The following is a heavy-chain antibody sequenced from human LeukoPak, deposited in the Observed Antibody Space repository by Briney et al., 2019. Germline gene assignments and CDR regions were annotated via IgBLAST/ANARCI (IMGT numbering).Heavy chain of an antibody. Sequence: GGSLRLSCGASGFTFSSYWMTWVRQAPGRGLEWVANIKQDGSEKYYVDSVKGRCTISRDNAKNSMYLQMNSLRAEDTAVYYCARASVDIVVVPAANPRFIYYYYMDVWGKGTTVTISS. J-gene: IGHJ6*03. D-gene: IGHD2-2*03. CDR3: ARASVDIVVVPAANPRFIYYYYMDV. V-gene: IGHV3-7*01. CDR2: IKQDGSEK. CDR1: GFTFSSYW.